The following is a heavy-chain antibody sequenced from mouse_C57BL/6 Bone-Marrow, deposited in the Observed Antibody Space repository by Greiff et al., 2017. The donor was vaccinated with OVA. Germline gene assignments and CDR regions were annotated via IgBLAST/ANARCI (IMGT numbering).Heavy chain of an antibody. J-gene: IGHJ3*01. CDR1: GYTFTDYY. CDR3: ARWGSYGYDGFAY. CDR2: INPNNGGT. V-gene: IGHV1-26*01. Sequence: VQLQQSGPELVKPGASVKISCKASGYTFTDYYMNWVKQSHGKSLEWIGDINPNNGGTSYNQKFKGKATLTVDKSSSTAYMELRSLTSEDSAVYYCARWGSYGYDGFAYWGQGTLVTVSA. D-gene: IGHD2-2*01.